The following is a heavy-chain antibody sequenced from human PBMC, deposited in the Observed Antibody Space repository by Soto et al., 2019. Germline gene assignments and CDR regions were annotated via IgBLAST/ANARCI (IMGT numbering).Heavy chain of an antibody. D-gene: IGHD3-22*01. J-gene: IGHJ6*02. CDR2: TYYRSKWYN. CDR1: GDSVSSNSAA. CDR3: ARDTEEYYDSSGYYYYYGMDV. Sequence: KQSQTLSLTCAISGDSVSSNSAAWNWIRQSPSRGLEWLGRTYYRSKWYNDYAVSVKSRITINPDTSKNQFSLQLNSVTPEDTAVYYCARDTEEYYDSSGYYYYYGMDVWGQGTTVTVSS. V-gene: IGHV6-1*01.